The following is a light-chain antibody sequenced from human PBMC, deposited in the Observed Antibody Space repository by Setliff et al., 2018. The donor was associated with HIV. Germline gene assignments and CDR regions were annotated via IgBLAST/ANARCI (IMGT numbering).Light chain of an antibody. Sequence: QSALTQPPSASVSPGQSVTISCTGTSSDVGDYNYVSWYQQHPGKAPKLLIYEITKRPSGVPDRFSGSKSGNTASLTVSGLQTEEEADYYCCSYASSNSFVFGTGTKVTV. V-gene: IGLV2-8*01. J-gene: IGLJ1*01. CDR3: CSYASSNSFV. CDR1: SSDVGDYNY. CDR2: EIT.